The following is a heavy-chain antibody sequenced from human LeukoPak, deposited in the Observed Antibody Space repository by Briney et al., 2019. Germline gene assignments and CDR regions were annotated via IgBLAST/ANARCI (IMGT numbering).Heavy chain of an antibody. V-gene: IGHV4-39*07. CDR2: IYYSGST. CDR1: GYSISSSSYY. Sequence: SETLSLTCTVSGYSISSSSYYWGWIRQPPGKGLEWIGSIYYSGSTYYNPSLKSRVTISVDTSKNQFSLKLSSVTAADTAVYYCARSVEGYCSGASCYYYYYYMDVWGKGTTVTVSS. J-gene: IGHJ6*03. D-gene: IGHD2-15*01. CDR3: ARSVEGYCSGASCYYYYYYMDV.